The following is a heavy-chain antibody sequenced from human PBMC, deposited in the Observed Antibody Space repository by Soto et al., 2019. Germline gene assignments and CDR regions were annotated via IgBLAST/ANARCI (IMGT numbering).Heavy chain of an antibody. V-gene: IGHV1-69*13. CDR3: ARISTRPQYYYDSSGYRSYGMDV. CDR2: IIPIFGTA. D-gene: IGHD3-22*01. CDR1: GGTFSSYA. Sequence: ASVKVSCKASGGTFSSYAISWVRQAPGQGLEWMGGIIPIFGTANYAQKFQGRVTITADESTSTAYMELSSLRSEDTAVYYCARISTRPQYYYDSSGYRSYGMDVWGQGTTVTVSS. J-gene: IGHJ6*02.